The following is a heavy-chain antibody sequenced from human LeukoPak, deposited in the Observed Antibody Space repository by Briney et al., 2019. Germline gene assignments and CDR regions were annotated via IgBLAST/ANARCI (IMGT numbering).Heavy chain of an antibody. CDR3: ARAARVGVAYYLDY. CDR1: GFTFSSYS. CDR2: ISSSSSYI. D-gene: IGHD1-26*01. J-gene: IGHJ4*02. V-gene: IGHV3-21*01. Sequence: GGSLRLSSAASGFTFSSYSMNWVRPASGKGLEWVSSISSSSSYIYYADSVKGLFTISRDNAKNSLYLQMNSLRAEDTAVYYCARAARVGVAYYLDYWDQGTLVTVSS.